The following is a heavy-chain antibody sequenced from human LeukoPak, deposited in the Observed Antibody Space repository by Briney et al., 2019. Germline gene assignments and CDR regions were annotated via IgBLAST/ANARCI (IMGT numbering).Heavy chain of an antibody. J-gene: IGHJ3*02. Sequence: GGSLRLSCAASGFTVSSNYMSWVRQAPGKGLEWVSIIYSVGSTYYADSVKGRFTISRDNSKNTLYLQMNSLRAEDTAVYYCARDLRSNVALVFDIWGQGTMVTVSA. CDR3: ARDLRSNVALVFDI. CDR2: IYSVGST. D-gene: IGHD2-15*01. V-gene: IGHV3-53*01. CDR1: GFTVSSNY.